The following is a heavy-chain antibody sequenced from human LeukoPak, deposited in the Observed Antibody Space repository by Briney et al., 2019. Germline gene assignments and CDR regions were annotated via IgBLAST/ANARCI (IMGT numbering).Heavy chain of an antibody. CDR2: FDPEDGET. CDR1: GYTLTELS. CDR3: ATDGDRYGYELDY. V-gene: IGHV1-24*01. D-gene: IGHD5-18*01. Sequence: WASVKVSCKVSGYTLTELSMHWVRQAPGKGLEWMGGFDPEDGETINAQKFQGRVTMTEDTSADTAYMELSSLRSEDTAVYYCATDGDRYGYELDYWGQGTLVTVSS. J-gene: IGHJ4*02.